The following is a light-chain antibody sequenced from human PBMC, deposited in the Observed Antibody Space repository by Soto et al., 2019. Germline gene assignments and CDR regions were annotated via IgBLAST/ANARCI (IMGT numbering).Light chain of an antibody. J-gene: IGLJ1*01. CDR1: SSDVGGYNY. CDR2: DVS. CDR3: SSYTASSTYV. V-gene: IGLV2-14*03. Sequence: QSVLTQPASVSGSPGQSITISCTGTSSDVGGYNYVSWYQHRPGKAPKLMIFDVSNRPSGVSNRFSGSKSGNTASLTISGLQAEDESDYYCSSYTASSTYVFGTGTKVXXL.